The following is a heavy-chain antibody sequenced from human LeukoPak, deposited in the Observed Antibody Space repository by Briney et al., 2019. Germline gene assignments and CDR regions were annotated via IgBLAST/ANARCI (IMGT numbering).Heavy chain of an antibody. CDR1: GFTFDDYG. CDR3: ARASGVPAALYYYYYMDV. V-gene: IGHV3-20*04. D-gene: IGHD2-2*01. CDR2: INWNGGST. Sequence: GGSLRLSCAASGFTFDDYGMSWVRQAPGKGLEWVSGINWNGGSTGYADSVKGRFTISRDSAKNSLYLQMNSLRAEDTALYYCARASGVPAALYYYYYMDVWGKGTTVTVSS. J-gene: IGHJ6*03.